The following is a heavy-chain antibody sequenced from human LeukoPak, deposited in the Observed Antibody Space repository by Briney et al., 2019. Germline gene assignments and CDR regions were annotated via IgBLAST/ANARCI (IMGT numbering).Heavy chain of an antibody. CDR1: GYTFTSYG. Sequence: ASVKVSCKASGYTFTSYGISWVRQAPGQGLEWMGWISAYNGNTNYAQKLQGRVTMTTDTSTSTVYMELSSLRSEDTAVYYCARDPGEMATTPNAFDIWGQGTMVTVSS. CDR2: ISAYNGNT. D-gene: IGHD5-24*01. V-gene: IGHV1-18*01. CDR3: ARDPGEMATTPNAFDI. J-gene: IGHJ3*02.